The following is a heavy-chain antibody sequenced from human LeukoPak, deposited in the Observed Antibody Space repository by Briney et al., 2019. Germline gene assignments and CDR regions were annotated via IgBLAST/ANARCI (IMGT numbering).Heavy chain of an antibody. CDR1: GFTVSSNY. D-gene: IGHD6-13*01. Sequence: GGSLRLSCAASGFTVSSNYMSWVRQAPGKGLEWVSVIYSGGSTYYADSVKGRFTISRHNSKNTLYFQMNSLRAEDTAVYYCARGEEASRIAAAGDYYGMDVWGQGTTVTVSS. CDR2: IYSGGST. V-gene: IGHV3-53*04. J-gene: IGHJ6*02. CDR3: ARGEEASRIAAAGDYYGMDV.